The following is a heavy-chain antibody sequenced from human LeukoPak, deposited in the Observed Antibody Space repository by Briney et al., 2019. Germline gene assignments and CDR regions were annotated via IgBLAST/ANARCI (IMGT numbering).Heavy chain of an antibody. V-gene: IGHV3-43*02. CDR2: ISGDGGAT. D-gene: IGHD2/OR15-2a*01. CDR3: AKGNNSISFNFDY. J-gene: IGHJ4*02. CDR1: GFTFRDFS. Sequence: PGGSLRLSCAASGFTFRDFSMHWARQAPGKGLEWVSLISGDGGATHYADSVKGRFTISRDNSKNSLYLQMSSLRVEDTAFYYCAKGNNSISFNFDYWGQGTLVTVSS.